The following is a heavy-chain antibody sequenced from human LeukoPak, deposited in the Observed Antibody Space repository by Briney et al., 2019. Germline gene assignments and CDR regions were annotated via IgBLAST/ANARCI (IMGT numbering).Heavy chain of an antibody. J-gene: IGHJ4*02. D-gene: IGHD3-22*01. Sequence: RESGPALVKPTQTLXLTCTFSGFSLSTSGMCVSWIRQPPGKALEWLALIDWDDDKYHSTSLKTRLTISKDTSKNQVVLTMTNMDPVDTATYYCARIKYYDSSGYYYFDYWGQGTLVTVSS. CDR3: ARIKYYDSSGYYYFDY. V-gene: IGHV2-70*01. CDR1: GFSLSTSGMC. CDR2: IDWDDDK.